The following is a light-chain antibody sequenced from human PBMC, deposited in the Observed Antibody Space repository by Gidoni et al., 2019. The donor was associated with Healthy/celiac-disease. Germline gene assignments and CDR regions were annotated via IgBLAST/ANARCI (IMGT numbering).Light chain of an antibody. CDR2: KDS. CDR3: QSADSSGTYVV. Sequence: SYELTHPPSVSVSPGQTARIPCSGDALPKQYAYWYQQKPGQAPVLVIYKDSERPSGIPERFSGSSSGTTVTLTISGVQAEDEADYYCQSADSSGTYVVFGGGTKLTVL. J-gene: IGLJ2*01. CDR1: ALPKQY. V-gene: IGLV3-25*03.